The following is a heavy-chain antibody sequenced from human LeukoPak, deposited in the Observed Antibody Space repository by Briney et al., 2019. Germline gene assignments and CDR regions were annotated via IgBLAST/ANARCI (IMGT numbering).Heavy chain of an antibody. J-gene: IGHJ4*02. CDR3: ARCGEPSYDILTGYSRFDY. D-gene: IGHD3-9*01. CDR2: INTNTGNP. Sequence: ASVKVSCKASGYTFTNYAMKWVRQAPGQGLAWMGWINTNTGNPTYAQGFTGRFVFSLDTSVSTAYLQISSLKAEDTAAYYCARCGEPSYDILTGYSRFDYWGQGTLVTVSS. V-gene: IGHV7-4-1*02. CDR1: GYTFTNYA.